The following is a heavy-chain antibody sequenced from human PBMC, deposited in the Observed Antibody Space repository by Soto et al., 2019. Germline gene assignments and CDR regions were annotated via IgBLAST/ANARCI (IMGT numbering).Heavy chain of an antibody. D-gene: IGHD3-3*01. Sequence: SETLSLTCAVSGGSISSGGYSWSWIRQPPGKGLEWIGYIYHSGSTYYNPSLKSRVTISVDRSKNQFSLKLSSVTAADTAAYYCARAIRFLEWFGWFDPWGQGNMVTV. J-gene: IGHJ5*02. V-gene: IGHV4-30-2*01. CDR2: IYHSGST. CDR3: ARAIRFLEWFGWFDP. CDR1: GGSISSGGYS.